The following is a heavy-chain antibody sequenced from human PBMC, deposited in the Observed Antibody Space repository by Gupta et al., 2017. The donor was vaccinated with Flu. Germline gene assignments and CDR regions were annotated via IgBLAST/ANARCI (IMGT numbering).Heavy chain of an antibody. Sequence: QVQLAQSGAEIKKPGSSVKVSCQASGFTFIDYYMHWVRQAPGQGLEWMGWINPNIGDTNYAQKFQGRVTMTRDTSISTAYMGLSRLRSDDTAVYYCVRAASRHIYNLGSYSGFDLWGQGTKVTVSS. J-gene: IGHJ3*01. CDR1: GFTFIDYY. CDR2: INPNIGDT. V-gene: IGHV1-2*02. CDR3: VRAASRHIYNLGSYSGFDL. D-gene: IGHD3-10*01.